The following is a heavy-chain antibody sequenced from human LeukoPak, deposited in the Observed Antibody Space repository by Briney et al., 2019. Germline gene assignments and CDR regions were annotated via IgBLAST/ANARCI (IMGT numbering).Heavy chain of an antibody. CDR2: LYTRGST. J-gene: IGHJ6*03. Sequence: PSETLSLTCTVSGGSISSYYWSWIRQPAGKGLEWIGRLYTRGSTNYNPSPTRRVTMSVATSKNQFSLKLSSVTAADTAVYYCARISTVTTSRAYYYYYYMDVWGKGTTVTVSS. D-gene: IGHD4-17*01. V-gene: IGHV4-4*07. CDR3: ARISTVTTSRAYYYYYYMDV. CDR1: GGSISSYY.